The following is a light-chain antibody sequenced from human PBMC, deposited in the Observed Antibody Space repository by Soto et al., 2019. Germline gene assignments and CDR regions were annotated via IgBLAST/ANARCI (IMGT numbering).Light chain of an antibody. V-gene: IGKV3-20*01. J-gene: IGKJ2*01. CDR1: QSVSGNY. CDR3: QQYGSSPPYT. Sequence: EIVLTQSPGTLSLSPGERATLSCRASQSVSGNYLAWYQQKPRQSPRLLIYGSSDRATGIPDRFSGSGSATDFTLTITRVEPEDFAVYYCQQYGSSPPYTFGQGTQLEIK. CDR2: GSS.